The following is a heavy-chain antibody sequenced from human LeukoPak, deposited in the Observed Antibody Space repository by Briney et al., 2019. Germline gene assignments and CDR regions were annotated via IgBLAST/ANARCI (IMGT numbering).Heavy chain of an antibody. D-gene: IGHD6-19*01. CDR1: GFTFSSYG. V-gene: IGHV3-33*01. J-gene: IGHJ4*02. Sequence: GGSLRLSCAASGFTFSSYGMHWVRQAPGKGLEWAAVIWYDGSNKYYADSVKGRFTISRDNSKNTVYLQMNSLRAEDTAVYYCARASDSGWSYFDYWGQGTLVTVSS. CDR3: ARASDSGWSYFDY. CDR2: IWYDGSNK.